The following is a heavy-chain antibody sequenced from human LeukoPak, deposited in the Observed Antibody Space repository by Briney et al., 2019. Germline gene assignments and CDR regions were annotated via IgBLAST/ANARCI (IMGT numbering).Heavy chain of an antibody. CDR2: VSSGTYI. CDR3: ARGNGNYRYYFDY. J-gene: IGHJ4*02. Sequence: GGSLRLSCVASGFTFSNYAMNWVRQAPGKGLEWVSSVSSGTYIYYADTDSGKGRFTISRDNAKNSVYLQMNSLRVEDTALYYCARGNGNYRYYFDYWGQGTLVTVSS. CDR1: GFTFSNYA. D-gene: IGHD1-7*01. V-gene: IGHV3-21*01.